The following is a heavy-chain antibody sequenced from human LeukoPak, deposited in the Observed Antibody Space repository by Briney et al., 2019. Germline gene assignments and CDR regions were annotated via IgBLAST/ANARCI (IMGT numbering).Heavy chain of an antibody. V-gene: IGHV4-59*01. J-gene: IGHJ5*02. CDR2: IYYSGST. D-gene: IGHD2-15*01. Sequence: SETLSLTCTVSGGSISSYSWSWIRQPPGKELEWIAYIYYSGSTNCNPSLKSRVTISVDTSKNQFSLKLSSVTAADTAVYFCARVLKYCSGGYCYPIRFDPWGQGTLVTVSS. CDR1: GGSISSYS. CDR3: ARVLKYCSGGYCYPIRFDP.